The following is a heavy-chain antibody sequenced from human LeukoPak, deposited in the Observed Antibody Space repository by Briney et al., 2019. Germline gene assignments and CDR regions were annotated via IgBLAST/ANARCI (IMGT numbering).Heavy chain of an antibody. Sequence: PGGSLRLSCAASGFTFSRYWTSWVRQAPGKGLEWLANIKEDGSEKYYVDSVKGRFTISRDNAKNSLYLQMNSLRAEDTSVYYCASGSREWWGQGTLVTVSS. CDR2: IKEDGSEK. J-gene: IGHJ4*02. D-gene: IGHD3-10*01. CDR1: GFTFSRYW. CDR3: ASGSREW. V-gene: IGHV3-7*01.